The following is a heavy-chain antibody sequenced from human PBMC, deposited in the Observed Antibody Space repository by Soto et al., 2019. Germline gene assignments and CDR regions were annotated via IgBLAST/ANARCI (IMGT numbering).Heavy chain of an antibody. J-gene: IGHJ6*02. CDR1: GGTFSSYT. CDR2: IIPILGIA. Sequence: QVQLVQSGAEVKKPGSSVQVSCKASGGTFSSYTISWVRQAPGQGLEWMGRIIPILGIANYAQKFQGRVTITADKSTSTAYMELSSLRSEDTAVYYCARTEDYYYYGMDVWGQGTTFTVSS. CDR3: ARTEDYYYYGMDV. V-gene: IGHV1-69*02.